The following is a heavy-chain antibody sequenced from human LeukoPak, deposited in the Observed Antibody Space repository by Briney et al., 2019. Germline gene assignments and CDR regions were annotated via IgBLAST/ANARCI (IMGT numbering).Heavy chain of an antibody. CDR2: ISSSGSTI. D-gene: IGHD6-13*01. CDR3: ARDPRVAAAPDY. CDR1: GFTFSSYE. J-gene: IGHJ4*02. V-gene: IGHV3-48*03. Sequence: GGSLRLSCSASGFTFSSYEMNWVRQAPGKGLEWVSYISSSGSTIYYADSVKGRFTISRDNAKNSLYLQMNSLRAEDTAVYYCARDPRVAAAPDYWGQGTLVTVSS.